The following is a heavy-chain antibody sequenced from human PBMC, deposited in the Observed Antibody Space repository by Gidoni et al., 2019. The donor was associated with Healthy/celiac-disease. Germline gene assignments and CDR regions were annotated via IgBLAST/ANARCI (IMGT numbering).Heavy chain of an antibody. D-gene: IGHD3-16*02. V-gene: IGHV4-34*01. CDR1: GGSFSGYY. CDR2: INHSGST. J-gene: IGHJ4*02. CDR3: ARRGVWGSYRG. Sequence: QVQLQQWGAGLLKPSETLSPTCAVSGGSFSGYYGSWIRQPPGKGLEWIGEINHSGSTNYNPSLKSRVTISVDTSKNQFSLKLSSVTAADTAVYYCARRGVWGSYRGWGQGTLVTVSS.